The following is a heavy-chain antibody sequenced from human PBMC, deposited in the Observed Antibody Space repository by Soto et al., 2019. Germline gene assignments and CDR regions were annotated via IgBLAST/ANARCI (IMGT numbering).Heavy chain of an antibody. Sequence: SETLSLTCTVSGGSISSYYWSWIRQPPGKGLEWIGYIYYSGSTNYNPSLKSRVTISVDTSKNQFSLKLSSVTAADTAVYYCARARCSGGSCWLGWFVAWGQGTLLTVSS. CDR2: IYYSGST. V-gene: IGHV4-59*01. D-gene: IGHD2-15*01. J-gene: IGHJ5*02. CDR3: ARARCSGGSCWLGWFVA. CDR1: GGSISSYY.